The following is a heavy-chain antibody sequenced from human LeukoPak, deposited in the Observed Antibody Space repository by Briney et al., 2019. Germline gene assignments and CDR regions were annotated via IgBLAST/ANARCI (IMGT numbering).Heavy chain of an antibody. V-gene: IGHV1-24*01. Sequence: ASVKVSCKVSGYTLTELSMHWVRQAPGEGLEWMGGFDPEDGETIYAQKFQGRVTMTEDTSTDTAYMELSSLRSEDTAVYYCASTSPSTVVTPIAFDIWGQGTMVTVSS. CDR3: ASTSPSTVVTPIAFDI. CDR1: GYTLTELS. CDR2: FDPEDGET. D-gene: IGHD4-17*01. J-gene: IGHJ3*02.